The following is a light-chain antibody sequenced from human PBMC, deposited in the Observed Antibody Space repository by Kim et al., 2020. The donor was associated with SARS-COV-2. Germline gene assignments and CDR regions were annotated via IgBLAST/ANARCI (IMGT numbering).Light chain of an antibody. CDR3: QKYNNWTPVK. J-gene: IGKJ4*01. Sequence: EIVMTQSPATLSVSPGESATLSCRASQSVSSNLAWYQDKVGQAPRLLIYGASTRATGIPARFSGSGSGTEFTLTISSLQSEDFAVYYCQKYNNWTPVKVGGGTKVDIK. CDR1: QSVSSN. V-gene: IGKV3-15*01. CDR2: GAS.